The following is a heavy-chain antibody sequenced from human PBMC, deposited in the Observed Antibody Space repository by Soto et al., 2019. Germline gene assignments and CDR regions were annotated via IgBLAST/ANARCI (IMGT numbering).Heavy chain of an antibody. J-gene: IGHJ4*02. Sequence: SETLSLTYTVSGGTISNYYWSWIRQPPGKGLEWIGYIYYSGSTNYNPSLKSRVTISRDISKNMLYLQINRLRTEDTAVYYCARVPAPDGGYWGQGTLVTVSS. CDR2: IYYSGST. V-gene: IGHV4-59*12. CDR3: ARVPAPDGGY. D-gene: IGHD3-16*01. CDR1: GGTISNYY.